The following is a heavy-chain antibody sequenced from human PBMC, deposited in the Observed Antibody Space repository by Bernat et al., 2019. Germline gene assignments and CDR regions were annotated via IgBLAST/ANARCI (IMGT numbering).Heavy chain of an antibody. CDR2: ISYDGSNK. V-gene: IGHV3-30*18. CDR1: GFTFSSYG. D-gene: IGHD1-1*01. Sequence: QVQLVESGGGVVQPGRSLRLSCAASGFTFSSYGMHWVRPAPGKGLEWVAVISYDGSNKYYADSVNGRFTISRDNSKNTLYLQMNSLRAEDTAVYYCAKDWMERLPYDYWGQGTLVTVSS. CDR3: AKDWMERLPYDY. J-gene: IGHJ4*02.